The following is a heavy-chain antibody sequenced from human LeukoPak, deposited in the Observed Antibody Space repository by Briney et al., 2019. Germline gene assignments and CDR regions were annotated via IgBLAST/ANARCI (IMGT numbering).Heavy chain of an antibody. CDR1: GFTFSSYA. CDR2: ISGSGGST. D-gene: IGHD3-22*01. Sequence: GGSLRLSCAASGFTFSSYAMSWVRQAPGKGLEWVSAISGSGGSTYYADSVKGRFTISRDNSKNTLYLQMNSLRAEDTAVYYCAKRLSYYDSSGYFDYWGQGALVTVSS. CDR3: AKRLSYYDSSGYFDY. J-gene: IGHJ4*02. V-gene: IGHV3-23*01.